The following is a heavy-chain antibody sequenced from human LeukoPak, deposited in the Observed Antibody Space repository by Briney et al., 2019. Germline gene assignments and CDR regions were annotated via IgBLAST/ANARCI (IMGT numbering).Heavy chain of an antibody. V-gene: IGHV3-23*01. CDR3: ASEPGGDYYDSSGPSFDY. CDR2: ISGSGGST. J-gene: IGHJ4*02. D-gene: IGHD3-22*01. Sequence: GGSLRPSCTASGFTFSSYAMSWVRQAPGKGLEWVSAISGSGGSTYYADSVKGRFTISRDNSKNTLYLQMNSLRAEDTAVYYCASEPGGDYYDSSGPSFDYWGQGTLVTVSS. CDR1: GFTFSSYA.